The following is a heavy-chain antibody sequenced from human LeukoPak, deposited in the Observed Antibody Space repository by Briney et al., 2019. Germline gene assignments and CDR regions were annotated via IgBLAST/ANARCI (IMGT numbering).Heavy chain of an antibody. CDR3: ARHRRVLGSYFDY. V-gene: IGHV4-39*01. CDR1: GGSISSSSYY. D-gene: IGHD1-26*01. J-gene: IGHJ4*02. Sequence: SETLSLTRTVSGGSISSSSYYWVWLRQPPGKGLESIGSIYYSGSTYYNPSLKSRVTISVDTSKNQFSLKLSSVTAADTAVYYCARHRRVLGSYFDYWSQGTLVTVSS. CDR2: IYYSGST.